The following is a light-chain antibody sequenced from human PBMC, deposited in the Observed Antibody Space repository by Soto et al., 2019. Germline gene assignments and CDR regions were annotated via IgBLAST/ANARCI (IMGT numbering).Light chain of an antibody. CDR1: QSISSW. Sequence: DIQMTQSPSTLSASVGDRVTITCRASQSISSWLAWYQQKPGKAPKLLIYDASSLERGVPSRFSGSGSGTEFTLTISSLQPDDFATYYCQQYNSYWGTFGQGTKVDIK. V-gene: IGKV1-5*01. J-gene: IGKJ1*01. CDR2: DAS. CDR3: QQYNSYWGT.